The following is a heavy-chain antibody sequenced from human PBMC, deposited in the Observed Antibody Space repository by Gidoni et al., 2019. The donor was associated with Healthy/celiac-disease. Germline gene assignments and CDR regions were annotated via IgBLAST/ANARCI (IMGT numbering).Heavy chain of an antibody. CDR1: GFSLSTSGVG. J-gene: IGHJ1*01. V-gene: IGHV2-5*02. CDR2: IYWDDDK. Sequence: QITLNDSGPTLVKPTQTLTLTCTFSGFSLSTSGVGVGCIRQPPGNALEWLALIYWDDDKRYSPSLKSRLTNAKDTSKNQVVLTMTNMDPVDKDTYYWAHRPAPGVGNCRNTSCHPLYYPWLEYFQHWGQGTLVTVSS. CDR3: AHRPAPGVGNCRNTSCHPLYYPWLEYFQH. D-gene: IGHD2-2*01.